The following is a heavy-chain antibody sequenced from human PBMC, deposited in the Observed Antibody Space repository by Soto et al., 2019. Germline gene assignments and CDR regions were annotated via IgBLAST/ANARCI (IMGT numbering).Heavy chain of an antibody. V-gene: IGHV1-69*13. CDR1: GGTFSSYA. D-gene: IGHD3-3*01. CDR3: ASRTYYDFWSGYSPHSSYGMHV. CDR2: IIPIFGTA. J-gene: IGHJ6*02. Sequence: SVKVSCKASGGTFSSYAISWVRQAPGQGLEWMGGIIPIFGTANYAQKFQGRVTITADESTSTAYMELSSLRSEDTAVYYCASRTYYDFWSGYSPHSSYGMHVAGERITVTV.